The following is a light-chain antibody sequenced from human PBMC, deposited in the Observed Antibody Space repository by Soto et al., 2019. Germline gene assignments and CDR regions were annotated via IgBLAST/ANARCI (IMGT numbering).Light chain of an antibody. V-gene: IGKV1-5*01. CDR2: DAS. CDR1: QSISSY. CDR3: QQYHRSSIT. J-gene: IGKJ5*01. Sequence: IQMTQSPSSLSASVGDRVTITCRASQSISSYLNWYQQKPGKAPNLLIYDASTLERGVPSRFSGTGSGTEFTLTISSLQPDDFATYYCQQYHRSSITFGQGTRLEIK.